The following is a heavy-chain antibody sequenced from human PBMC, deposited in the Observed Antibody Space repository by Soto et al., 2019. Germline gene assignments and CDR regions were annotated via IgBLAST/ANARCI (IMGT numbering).Heavy chain of an antibody. V-gene: IGHV4-4*07. D-gene: IGHD4-17*01. J-gene: IGHJ4*02. CDR1: GGSISSYY. Sequence: TSETLSLTCTVSGGSISSYYWSWIRQPAGKGLEWIGRIYTSGSTNYNPSLKSRVTMSVDTSKNQFSLKLSSVTAADRAVYYCASSVYGDYVVRLDYWGQGTLVTVSS. CDR2: IYTSGST. CDR3: ASSVYGDYVVRLDY.